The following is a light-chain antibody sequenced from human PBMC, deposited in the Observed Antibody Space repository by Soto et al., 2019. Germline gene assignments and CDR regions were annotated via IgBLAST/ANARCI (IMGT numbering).Light chain of an antibody. J-gene: IGKJ1*01. CDR1: QSISNN. Sequence: EIVMTQSPATLSVSPGERATLSCRASQSISNNLAWYQQKPGQAPRLLIYRASTRATGIPVRFSGSGSGTEFTLTISSLQSEDFAVYFCQQYNNWPGFGQGTKVDIK. V-gene: IGKV3-15*01. CDR3: QQYNNWPG. CDR2: RAS.